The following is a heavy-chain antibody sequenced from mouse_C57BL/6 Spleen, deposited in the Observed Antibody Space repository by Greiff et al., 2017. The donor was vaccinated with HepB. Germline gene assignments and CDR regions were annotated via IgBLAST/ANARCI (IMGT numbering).Heavy chain of an antibody. CDR2: IHPSDSDT. CDR1: GYTFTSYW. V-gene: IGHV1-74*01. J-gene: IGHJ2*01. CDR3: AIDLTTALYYFDY. Sequence: VQLQQPGAELVKPGASVKVSCKASGYTFTSYWMHWVKQRPGQGLEWIGRIHPSDSDTNYNQKFKGKATLTVDKSSSTAYMQLSSLTSEDSAVYYCAIDLTTALYYFDYWGQGTTLTVSS. D-gene: IGHD1-2*01.